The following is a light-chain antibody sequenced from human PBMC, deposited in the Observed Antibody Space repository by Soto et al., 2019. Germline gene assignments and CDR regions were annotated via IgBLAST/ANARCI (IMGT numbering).Light chain of an antibody. J-gene: IGLJ1*01. CDR2: GND. CDR3: QSYDGSLSGYV. V-gene: IGLV1-40*01. Sequence: QTVVTQPPSVSGAPGQRVTFSCTGSTSNIGTGYDVHWYQHRPGTAPKLLIYGNDQRPSGVPDRFSASKSGTSASLAITGLQAEDEADYYCQSYDGSLSGYVFGAGTKLTVL. CDR1: TSNIGTGYD.